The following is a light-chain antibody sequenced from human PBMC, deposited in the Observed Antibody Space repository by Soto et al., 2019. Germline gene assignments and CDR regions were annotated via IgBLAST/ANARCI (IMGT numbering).Light chain of an antibody. CDR1: SSDVGAYNY. J-gene: IGLJ3*02. Sequence: QSALTQPASVSGSPGQSITISCTGTSSDVGAYNYVSWYQHRPGKAPQLMISEVTKRPSGVSDRFSGSKSGTTASLTISRLQAEDEADYYCSSYTGSNTQVFGGGTKLTVL. V-gene: IGLV2-14*01. CDR3: SSYTGSNTQV. CDR2: EVT.